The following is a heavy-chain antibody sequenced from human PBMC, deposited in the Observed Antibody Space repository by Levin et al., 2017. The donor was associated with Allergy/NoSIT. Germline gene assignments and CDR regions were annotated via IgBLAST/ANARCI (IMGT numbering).Heavy chain of an antibody. CDR2: IWYDGTSK. D-gene: IGHD2-15*01. CDR1: GFTFSSYD. J-gene: IGHJ1*01. V-gene: IGHV3-33*01. Sequence: TGESLKISCAASGFTFSSYDMHWVRQAPGKGLEWVAVIWYDGTSKKYADSVKGRFTISRDNSKNTLYLQMNNLRAEDTAIYYCARARYCSGGSCYSSEYFQQWGRGTLVTVSS. CDR3: ARARYCSGGSCYSSEYFQQ.